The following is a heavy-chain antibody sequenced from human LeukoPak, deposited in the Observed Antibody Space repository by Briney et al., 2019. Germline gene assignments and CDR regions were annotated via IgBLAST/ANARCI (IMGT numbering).Heavy chain of an antibody. J-gene: IGHJ2*01. D-gene: IGHD3-10*01. CDR1: GFTVSGNY. CDR2: ISSSSSYI. CDR3: ARDSVRGVIINWYFGL. V-gene: IGHV3-21*01. Sequence: GGSLRLSCAASGFTVSGNYMSWVRQAPGKGLEWVSSISSSSSYIYYADSVKGRFTISRDNAKNTLYLQMNSLRAEDTAVYYCARDSVRGVIINWYFGLWGRGTLVTVSS.